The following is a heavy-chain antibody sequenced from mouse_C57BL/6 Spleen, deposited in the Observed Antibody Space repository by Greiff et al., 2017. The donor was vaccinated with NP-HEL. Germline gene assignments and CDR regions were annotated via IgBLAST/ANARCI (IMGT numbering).Heavy chain of an antibody. CDR3: ARRVCDVHYFDY. CDR2: ISGGGGNT. Sequence: EVKLVESGGGLVKPGGSLKLSCAASGFTFSSYTMSWVRQTPEKRLEWVATISGGGGNTYYPDSVKGRFTIARDNAKNTLYLQMSSLRSEDTALYYCARRVCDVHYFDYWGQGTTLTVSS. CDR1: GFTFSSYT. V-gene: IGHV5-9*01. J-gene: IGHJ2*01. D-gene: IGHD6-1*01.